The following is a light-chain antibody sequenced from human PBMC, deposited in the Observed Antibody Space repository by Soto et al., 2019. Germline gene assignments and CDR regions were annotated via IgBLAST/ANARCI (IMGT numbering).Light chain of an antibody. Sequence: QSVLTQPPSASGTPGQGVTISCSGSSSDIGSNTVNWYQQLPGTAPKLLIYFNNQRPSGVPDRFSGSKSGTSASLAISGLQSEDEADYYCSSYTTANTYVFGTGTKVTVL. CDR2: FNN. J-gene: IGLJ1*01. CDR3: SSYTTANTYV. V-gene: IGLV1-44*01. CDR1: SSDIGSNT.